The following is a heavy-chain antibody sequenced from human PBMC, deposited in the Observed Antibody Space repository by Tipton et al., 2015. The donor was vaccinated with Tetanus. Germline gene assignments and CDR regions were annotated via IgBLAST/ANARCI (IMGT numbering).Heavy chain of an antibody. V-gene: IGHV4-39*07. J-gene: IGHJ5*02. Sequence: TLSLTCTVSGDSISRSSSYWGWIRQPPGRRLEWIGSISYSGRTNYNPSLKSRVSLSVDTSKNQFSLNLSSVTAADTAVYFCARESYDFWSGYYSSSLDPWGQGTLVTVSS. CDR1: GDSISRSSSY. CDR3: ARESYDFWSGYYSSSLDP. CDR2: ISYSGRT. D-gene: IGHD3-3*01.